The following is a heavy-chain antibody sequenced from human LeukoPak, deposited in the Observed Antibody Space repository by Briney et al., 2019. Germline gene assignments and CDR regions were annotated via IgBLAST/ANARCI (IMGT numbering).Heavy chain of an antibody. Sequence: PGGSLRLSCAASGFTFSSYWMSWVRQAPGKGLEWVANIKQDGSEKYYVDSVKGRFTISRDNAKNSLYLQMNSLGAEDTAVYYCVSGSYHNFDYWGQGTLVTVSS. CDR1: GFTFSSYW. CDR2: IKQDGSEK. V-gene: IGHV3-7*01. CDR3: VSGSYHNFDY. J-gene: IGHJ4*02. D-gene: IGHD1-26*01.